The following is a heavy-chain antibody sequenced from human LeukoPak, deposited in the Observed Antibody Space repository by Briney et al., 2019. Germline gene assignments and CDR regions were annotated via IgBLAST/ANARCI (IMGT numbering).Heavy chain of an antibody. V-gene: IGHV4-39*01. CDR1: GGSISSSIYY. J-gene: IGHJ5*02. Sequence: PSETLSLTCTVSGGSISSSIYYWGWIRQPPGKGLEGSGSIYYSGSTYYNPSLKSRVTISVDTSKNQFSLKLSSVTAADTAVYYCARHYYYDSSGYLGTDYNWFDPWGQGTLVTVSS. CDR2: IYYSGST. CDR3: ARHYYYDSSGYLGTDYNWFDP. D-gene: IGHD3-22*01.